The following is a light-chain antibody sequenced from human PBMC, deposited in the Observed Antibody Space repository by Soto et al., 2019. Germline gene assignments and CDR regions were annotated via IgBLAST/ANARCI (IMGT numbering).Light chain of an antibody. J-gene: IGKJ1*01. CDR3: QQYENYWT. Sequence: DIQMTQSPSTLSATAGDRVTITCRASLSISSWLAWYQHKPGKAPKLLIYDASNLDSGVPSRFSGSGSGTEFSLTISNLQPDDFATYYCQQYENYWTFGQGTKVDIK. CDR2: DAS. V-gene: IGKV1-5*01. CDR1: LSISSW.